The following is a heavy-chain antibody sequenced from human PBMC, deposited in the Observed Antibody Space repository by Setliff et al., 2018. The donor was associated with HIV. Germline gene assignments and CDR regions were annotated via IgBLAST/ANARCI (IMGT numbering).Heavy chain of an antibody. V-gene: IGHV4-59*01. J-gene: IGHJ6*04. D-gene: IGHD3-9*01. Sequence: LSLTCTVSGGSIRSYYWSWIRQPPGKGLEWIGYIYYSGSTNYNPSLKSRVTISVDTSQNQFSLKMSSVTAADTAVYYCARGGAFDWLFLDVWGKGTTVTVSS. CDR1: GGSIRSYY. CDR2: IYYSGST. CDR3: ARGGAFDWLFLDV.